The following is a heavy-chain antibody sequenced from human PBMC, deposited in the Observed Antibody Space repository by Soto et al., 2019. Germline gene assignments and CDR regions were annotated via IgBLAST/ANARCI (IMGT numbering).Heavy chain of an antibody. D-gene: IGHD6-25*01. Sequence: LRLSCVASGFTFSTYAMSWVRQAPGDGLEWVSTLSGSASSAYYADSVKGRFTISRDVSKNTLYLQMNSLRAEDRAVYYCAKGLFSTGGFFDYWGQGTLVTVSS. CDR2: LSGSASSA. J-gene: IGHJ4*02. CDR3: AKGLFSTGGFFDY. CDR1: GFTFSTYA. V-gene: IGHV3-23*01.